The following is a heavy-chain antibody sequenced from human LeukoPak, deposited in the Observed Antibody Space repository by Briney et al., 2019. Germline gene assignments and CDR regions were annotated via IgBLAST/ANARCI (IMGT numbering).Heavy chain of an antibody. CDR1: GGSISSSSYY. Sequence: SETPSLTCTVSGGSISSSSYYWGWIRQPPGKGLEWIGGIYYSGSTYYNPSLKSRVTISVDTSKNQFSLKLSSVTAADTAVYYCARLRYYDFWSGYIYWGQGTLVTVSS. CDR3: ARLRYYDFWSGYIY. J-gene: IGHJ4*02. CDR2: IYYSGST. V-gene: IGHV4-39*01. D-gene: IGHD3-3*01.